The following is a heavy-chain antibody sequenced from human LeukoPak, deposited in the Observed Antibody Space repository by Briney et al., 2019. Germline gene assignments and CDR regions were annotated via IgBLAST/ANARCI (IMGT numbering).Heavy chain of an antibody. CDR3: AKGRTHGGSYYVGAFDI. CDR2: ISGSGGST. J-gene: IGHJ3*02. CDR1: GFTFSSYA. V-gene: IGHV3-23*01. Sequence: PGGSLRLSCAASGFTFSSYAMSWVRQAPGKGLEWVSAISGSGGSTYYADSVKGRFTISRDNSKNALYLQMNSLRAEDTAVYYCAKGRTHGGSYYVGAFDIWGQGTMVTVSS. D-gene: IGHD1-26*01.